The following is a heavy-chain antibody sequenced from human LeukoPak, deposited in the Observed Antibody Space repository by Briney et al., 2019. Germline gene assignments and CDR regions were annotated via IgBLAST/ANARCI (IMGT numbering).Heavy chain of an antibody. D-gene: IGHD3-22*01. CDR2: IYPGDSDT. CDR3: ASSRDYDSSGYYYGGPDY. V-gene: IGHV5-51*01. Sequence: GESLKISCKGSGYSFTSYWIGWVRHMPGKGLEWMGMIYPGDSDTRYSPSFQGQVTISADKSISTAYLQWSSLKASDTAMYYCASSRDYDSSGYYYGGPDYWGQGTLVTVSS. J-gene: IGHJ4*02. CDR1: GYSFTSYW.